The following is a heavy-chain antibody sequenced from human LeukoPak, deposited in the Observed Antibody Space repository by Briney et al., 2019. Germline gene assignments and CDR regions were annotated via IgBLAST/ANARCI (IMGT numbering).Heavy chain of an antibody. CDR2: ISYDGSNK. D-gene: IGHD5-12*01. Sequence: GGSLRLSCAASGFTFSDYYMSWIRQAPGKGLEWVAVISYDGSNKYYADSVKGRFTISRDNSKNTLYLQMNSLRAEDTAVYHCARDLYGGYLGLDYWGQGTLVTVSS. V-gene: IGHV3-30-3*01. J-gene: IGHJ4*02. CDR3: ARDLYGGYLGLDY. CDR1: GFTFSDYY.